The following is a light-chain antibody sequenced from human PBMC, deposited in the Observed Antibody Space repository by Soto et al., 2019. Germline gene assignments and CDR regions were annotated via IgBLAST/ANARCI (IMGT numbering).Light chain of an antibody. Sequence: DIQMTQSPSSLSASVGDRVTITCRASQSTISYLNWYHQKPGKAPKLLIYDASSLQSGVPSRFSGSGSGTDFTLTISSLQPEDSATYYCQQSYSTPLTFGGGTKVEIK. CDR3: QQSYSTPLT. V-gene: IGKV1-39*01. CDR2: DAS. J-gene: IGKJ4*01. CDR1: QSTISY.